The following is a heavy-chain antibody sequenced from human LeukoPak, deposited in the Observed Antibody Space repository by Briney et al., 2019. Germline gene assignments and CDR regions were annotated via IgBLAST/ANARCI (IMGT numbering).Heavy chain of an antibody. D-gene: IGHD2-2*01. CDR3: AKDPDGTRYFDY. CDR1: GFTFSSHA. V-gene: IGHV3-23*01. Sequence: PGGSLRLSCAASGFTFSSHALSWVRQAPGKGLEWVSSLSGSGYNTYYADSVKGRLTISRDNSKNTVYLQMNSLRAEDTAVYYCAKDPDGTRYFDYWGQGTLVTVSS. CDR2: LSGSGYNT. J-gene: IGHJ4*02.